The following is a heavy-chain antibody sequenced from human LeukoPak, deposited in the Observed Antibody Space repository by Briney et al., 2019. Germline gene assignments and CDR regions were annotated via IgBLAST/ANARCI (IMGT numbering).Heavy chain of an antibody. J-gene: IGHJ5*02. D-gene: IGHD4-17*01. Sequence: GGSLRLSCAASGFTFSTYEMNWVRQAPGKGLEWASYISTSSRTIYYADSVKGRFTISRDNAKNSLYLQMNSLRAEDTAVYYCARESPDYGDYFVGPFDPWGQGTLVTVSS. CDR1: GFTFSTYE. CDR2: ISTSSRTI. CDR3: ARESPDYGDYFVGPFDP. V-gene: IGHV3-48*03.